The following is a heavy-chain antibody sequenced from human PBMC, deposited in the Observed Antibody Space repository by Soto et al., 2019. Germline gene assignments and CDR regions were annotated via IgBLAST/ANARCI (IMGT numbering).Heavy chain of an antibody. CDR2: VSHDGVNK. D-gene: IGHD2-15*01. CDR1: GFSFRNYN. CDR3: VRETQIVMVVVPTPGSPGAFDM. J-gene: IGHJ3*02. V-gene: IGHV3-30-3*01. Sequence: PGGPLRPSCAASGFSFRNYNLHWVRHAPGKSLWRCAVVSHDGVNKHYAESVKGRLSISRDSSRDTLYLQMNSLRPEDTAVYYCVRETQIVMVVVPTPGSPGAFDMWGQGTMVTVSS.